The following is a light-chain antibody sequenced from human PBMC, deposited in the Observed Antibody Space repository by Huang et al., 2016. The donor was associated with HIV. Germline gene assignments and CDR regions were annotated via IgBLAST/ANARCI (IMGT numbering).Light chain of an antibody. CDR3: QQYNNWPPLFT. CDR1: QSVSSN. CDR2: GAS. Sequence: EIVMTQSPATLSVPPGESATPSCRASQSVSSNLAWYQQTPCQAPRLLIYGASTRATGFPAMFRGSVSGTEFTLTISSLQSEDFAVYYCQQYNNWPPLFTFGPGTKVDIK. V-gene: IGKV3-15*01. J-gene: IGKJ3*01.